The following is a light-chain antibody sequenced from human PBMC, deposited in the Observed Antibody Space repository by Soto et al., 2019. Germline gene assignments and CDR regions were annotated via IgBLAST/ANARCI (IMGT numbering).Light chain of an antibody. CDR1: QSVRSN. J-gene: IGKJ2*01. Sequence: EKVMTQSPATLSVSPGERATLSCRASQSVRSNLAWYQQKPGQAPRLLIYGASARATGIPARFSGSGSGTEFTLTISSLQSEDFAVYYCQQYNEWPYTFGQGTKLEIK. CDR2: GAS. V-gene: IGKV3-15*01. CDR3: QQYNEWPYT.